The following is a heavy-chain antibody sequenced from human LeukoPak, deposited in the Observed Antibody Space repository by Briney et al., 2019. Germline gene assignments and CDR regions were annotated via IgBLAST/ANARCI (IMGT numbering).Heavy chain of an antibody. D-gene: IGHD6-13*01. Sequence: GGSLRLSSADSGFTSSSYVMHWVRQAPRKGLEWVAVISYDGSNKYNAHSAKGRFTISRDNSKNTLYLQMNSLRAEVTAVYYWAKDRYSISWEGFDPWGQGTLVTVSS. CDR1: GFTSSSYV. J-gene: IGHJ5*02. CDR3: AKDRYSISWEGFDP. V-gene: IGHV3-30*18. CDR2: ISYDGSNK.